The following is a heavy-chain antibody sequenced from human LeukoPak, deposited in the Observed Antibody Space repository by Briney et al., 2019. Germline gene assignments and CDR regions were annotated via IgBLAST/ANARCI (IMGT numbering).Heavy chain of an antibody. Sequence: GESLKISCKASGYNFTTYWIAWVGQMPGKGLECMGIIYPDDSDTRYSPSFQGQVTISADKSINTAYLHWSSLKAPDTAMYYCARRPAGAAGLFFDYWGQGALVTVSS. CDR1: GYNFTTYW. V-gene: IGHV5-51*01. D-gene: IGHD6-19*01. J-gene: IGHJ4*02. CDR3: ARRPAGAAGLFFDY. CDR2: IYPDDSDT.